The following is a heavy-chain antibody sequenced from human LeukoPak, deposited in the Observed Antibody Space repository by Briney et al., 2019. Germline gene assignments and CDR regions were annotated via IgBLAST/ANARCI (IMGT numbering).Heavy chain of an antibody. CDR3: ARGVRPSTTVVTPGAFDI. Sequence: ASVKVSCKASGYTFTSYYMHWVRQAPGQGLEWMGIINPSGGSTSYAQKFQGRVTMTRDMSTSTVYMELSSLRSEDTAVYYCARGVRPSTTVVTPGAFDIWGQGTMVTVSS. CDR1: GYTFTSYY. CDR2: INPSGGST. D-gene: IGHD4-23*01. V-gene: IGHV1-46*01. J-gene: IGHJ3*02.